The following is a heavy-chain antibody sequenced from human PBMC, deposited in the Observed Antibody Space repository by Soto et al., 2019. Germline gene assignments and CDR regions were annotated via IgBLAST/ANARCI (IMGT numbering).Heavy chain of an antibody. CDR2: IYYSGST. D-gene: IGHD2-15*01. Sequence: QVQLQESGPGLVKPSQTLSLTCTVSGGSISSGGYYWSWIRQHPGKGLEWIGYIYYSGSTYYNPLLKSRVTISVDTSKNQFSLKLSSVTAADTAVYYCARECGGSCYSRWFDPWGQGTLVTVSS. V-gene: IGHV4-31*03. CDR1: GGSISSGGYY. CDR3: ARECGGSCYSRWFDP. J-gene: IGHJ5*02.